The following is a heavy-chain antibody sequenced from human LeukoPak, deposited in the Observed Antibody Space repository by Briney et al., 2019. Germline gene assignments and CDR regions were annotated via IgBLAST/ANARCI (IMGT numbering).Heavy chain of an antibody. Sequence: GGSLRLSCATSGFTFSIYGMSWVRQAPGKGLEWVSCISSSSSYIYYADSVKGRFTISRDNAKNSLYLQMNSLRAEDTAVYYCARVWTGQWPPHYYYMDVWGKGTTVTISS. D-gene: IGHD6-19*01. CDR3: ARVWTGQWPPHYYYMDV. V-gene: IGHV3-21*01. CDR2: ISSSSSYI. CDR1: GFTFSIYG. J-gene: IGHJ6*03.